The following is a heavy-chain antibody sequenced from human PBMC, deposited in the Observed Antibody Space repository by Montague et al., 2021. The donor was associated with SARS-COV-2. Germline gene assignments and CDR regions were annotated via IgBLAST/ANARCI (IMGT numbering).Heavy chain of an antibody. D-gene: IGHD3-3*01. CDR1: GGSFRNYY. J-gene: IGHJ4*01. CDR2: VDQSGNT. V-gene: IGHV4-34*01. CDR3: ARGKRDFPIVVLGASTGTYFDS. Sequence: SETLSLTCAVYGGSFRNYYWSWIRQSRGKGLEWIGEVDQSGNTNXNPSLKSRVTISADISKNQFSVKLASATAADTAIYYCARGKRDFPIVVLGASTGTYFDSWGQGTPVTVSS.